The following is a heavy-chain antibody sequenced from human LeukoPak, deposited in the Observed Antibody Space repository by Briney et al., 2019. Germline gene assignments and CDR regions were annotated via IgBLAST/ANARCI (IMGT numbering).Heavy chain of an antibody. Sequence: PSETLSLTCAVYGGSFSGYYWSWIRQPPGKGLEWIGEINHSGSTNYNPSLKSRVTISVDTSKNQFSLKLSSVTAADTAVYYCARSGGVGGSYCYAFDIWGQGTMVTVSS. J-gene: IGHJ3*02. V-gene: IGHV4-34*01. D-gene: IGHD1-26*01. CDR1: GGSFSGYY. CDR2: INHSGST. CDR3: ARSGGVGGSYCYAFDI.